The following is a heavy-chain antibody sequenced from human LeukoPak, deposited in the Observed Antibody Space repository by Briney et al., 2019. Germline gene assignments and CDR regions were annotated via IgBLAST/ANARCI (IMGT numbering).Heavy chain of an antibody. CDR1: GGSISSYY. CDR2: IYYSGST. D-gene: IGHD5-24*01. J-gene: IGHJ6*03. CDR3: ARGATRYYYYYYMDV. V-gene: IGHV4-59*01. Sequence: KPSETLSLTCTVSGGSISSYYWSWIRQPPGKGLEWIGYIYYSGSTNYNPSLKSRVTISVDTSKNQFSLKLSSVTAADTAVYYCARGATRYYYYYYMDVWGKGTTVTVSS.